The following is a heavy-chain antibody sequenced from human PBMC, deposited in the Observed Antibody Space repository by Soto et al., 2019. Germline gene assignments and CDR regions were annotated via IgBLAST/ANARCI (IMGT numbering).Heavy chain of an antibody. CDR1: GYTFTNFG. V-gene: IGHV1-18*01. CDR3: ARISYGDYGYYFDY. CDR2: ISAYNGNT. Sequence: ASVKVSCKASGYTFTNFGISWVRQAPGQGLEWMGWISAYNGNTNYAQNFQGRVTMTTDTSTSTAYMELRSLRSDDTAVYYCARISYGDYGYYFDYWGQGTLVTVYS. J-gene: IGHJ4*02. D-gene: IGHD4-17*01.